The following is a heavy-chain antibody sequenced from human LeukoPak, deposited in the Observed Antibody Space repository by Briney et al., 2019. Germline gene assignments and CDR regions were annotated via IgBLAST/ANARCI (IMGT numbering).Heavy chain of an antibody. CDR2: ISSNGSST. Sequence: GGSLRLSCAASGFTFSSYAMHWVRQAPGKGLEYVSAISSNGSSTYYANSVKGRFTISRDNSKNTLYLQMGSLRAEDMAVYYCARGFKFGDYVWGSYRYTVATYFDYWGQGTLVTVSS. J-gene: IGHJ4*02. D-gene: IGHD3-16*02. V-gene: IGHV3-64*01. CDR1: GFTFSSYA. CDR3: ARGFKFGDYVWGSYRYTVATYFDY.